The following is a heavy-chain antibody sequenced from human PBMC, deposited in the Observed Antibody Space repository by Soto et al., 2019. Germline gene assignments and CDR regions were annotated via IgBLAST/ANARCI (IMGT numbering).Heavy chain of an antibody. J-gene: IGHJ6*02. Sequence: EVQLVESGGGLVQPGGSLRLSCAASGFTFSSYSMNWVRQAPGKGLAWVSYISSSSNTIYYADSVKGRFTISRDNAKNSLYLQMNSLRAEETAVYYWARDNVDLIAVAGTRSVNGMDVWGQGTTVTVSS. CDR2: ISSSSNTI. D-gene: IGHD6-19*01. V-gene: IGHV3-48*01. CDR3: ARDNVDLIAVAGTRSVNGMDV. CDR1: GFTFSSYS.